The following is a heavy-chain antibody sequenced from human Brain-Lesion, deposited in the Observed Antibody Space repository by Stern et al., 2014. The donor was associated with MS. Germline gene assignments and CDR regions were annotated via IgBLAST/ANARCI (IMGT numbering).Heavy chain of an antibody. Sequence: VHLVESGPGLVKPSQTLSLTCTVSGGSISSGSDYWSWIRPPVGKGLEWIGRIHPRGSAFYTPSLKSRVTIPKDTARNQFPLEQNSATAADTAIYYCASGYRIFDYWGQGILVTGSS. D-gene: IGHD5-18*01. J-gene: IGHJ4*02. CDR1: GGSISSGSDY. V-gene: IGHV4-61*02. CDR2: IHPRGSA. CDR3: ASGYRIFDY.